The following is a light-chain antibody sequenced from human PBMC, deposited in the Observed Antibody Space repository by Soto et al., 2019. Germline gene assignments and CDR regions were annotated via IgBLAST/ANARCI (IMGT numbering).Light chain of an antibody. CDR3: QTWGTGIHVL. CDR1: SGHSRYA. V-gene: IGLV4-69*01. J-gene: IGLJ2*01. Sequence: QLVLTQSPSASASLGASVKLTCSLSSGHSRYAIAWHQQQPEKGPRFLMKVDSDGSHTKGDGIPDRFSGSSSGAERYLTISSLQSEDEADYYCQTWGTGIHVLFGGGTKLTVL. CDR2: VDSDGSH.